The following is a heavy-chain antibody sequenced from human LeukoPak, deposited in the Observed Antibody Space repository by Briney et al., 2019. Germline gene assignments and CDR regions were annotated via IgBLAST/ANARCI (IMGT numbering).Heavy chain of an antibody. CDR1: GGSISSSSYY. D-gene: IGHD3-10*01. CDR3: ARVLRGSSEL. CDR2: IYYSGST. J-gene: IGHJ4*02. Sequence: SETLSLTCTVSGGSISSSSYYWGWIRQPPGKGLEWIGSIYYSGSTYYNPSLKSRVTISVDTSKNQFSLKLSSVAAADTAVYYCARVLRGSSELWGQGTLVTVSS. V-gene: IGHV4-39*07.